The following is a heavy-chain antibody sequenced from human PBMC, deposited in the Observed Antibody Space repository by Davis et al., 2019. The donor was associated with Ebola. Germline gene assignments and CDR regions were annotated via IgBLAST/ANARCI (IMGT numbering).Heavy chain of an antibody. CDR2: ISAYNVHT. CDR3: ARDQDFRVDY. CDR1: GYTFSSYG. J-gene: IGHJ4*02. D-gene: IGHD3/OR15-3a*01. Sequence: SVKVSCKASGYTFSSYGFSWVRQAPGQGLEWMASISAYNVHTNFAQKFQGRVTVTTDTSTTTAYMELKSLTSDDTAVYYCARDQDFRVDYWGQGTLVTVSS. V-gene: IGHV1-18*04.